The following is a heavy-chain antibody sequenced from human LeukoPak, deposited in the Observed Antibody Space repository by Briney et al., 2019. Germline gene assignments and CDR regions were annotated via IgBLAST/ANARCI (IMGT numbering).Heavy chain of an antibody. J-gene: IGHJ4*02. Sequence: SVKVSCKASGGTFSSYAISWVRQAPGQGLEWMGGIIPIFGTANYAQKFQGRVTITTDESTSTAYMELSSLRSEDTAVYYCASGRGYSYGYPYYFDYWGQGTLDTVSS. CDR3: ASGRGYSYGYPYYFDY. V-gene: IGHV1-69*05. D-gene: IGHD5-18*01. CDR2: IIPIFGTA. CDR1: GGTFSSYA.